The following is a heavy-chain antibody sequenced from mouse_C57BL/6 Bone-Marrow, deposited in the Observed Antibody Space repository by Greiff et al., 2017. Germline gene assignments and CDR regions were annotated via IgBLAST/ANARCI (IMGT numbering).Heavy chain of an antibody. D-gene: IGHD1-1*01. CDR2: ISNLAYSS. Sequence: EVKVVESGGGLVQPGGSLKLSCAASGFTFSDYGMAWVRQAPRTGPEWVAFISNLAYSSYYADTVTGRFTISRENAKNTLYLEMSSLRSEDTAMYYCARRGYYGSSYAYAMDYWGQGTSVTVSS. V-gene: IGHV5-15*01. CDR1: GFTFSDYG. CDR3: ARRGYYGSSYAYAMDY. J-gene: IGHJ4*01.